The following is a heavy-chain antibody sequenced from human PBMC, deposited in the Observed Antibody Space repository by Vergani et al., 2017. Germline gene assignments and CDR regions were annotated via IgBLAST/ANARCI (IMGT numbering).Heavy chain of an antibody. CDR3: ARDPGESYYPRPNWFDP. CDR1: GFTFSSYS. Sequence: EVQLVESGGGLVKPGGSLRLSCAASGFTFSSYSMNWVRQAPGKGLEWVSSISSSSSYIYYADSVKGRFTISRDNAKNSLYLQMNSLRAEDTAVYYCARDPGESYYPRPNWFDPWGQGTLVTVSS. V-gene: IGHV3-21*01. CDR2: ISSSSSYI. D-gene: IGHD1-26*01. J-gene: IGHJ5*02.